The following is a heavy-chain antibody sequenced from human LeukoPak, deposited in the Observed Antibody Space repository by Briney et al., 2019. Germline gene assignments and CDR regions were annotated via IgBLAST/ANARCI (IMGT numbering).Heavy chain of an antibody. CDR3: AKAMEGYSSSFPFYYYYYMDV. J-gene: IGHJ6*03. Sequence: GGSLRLSCAASGFTVSSNYMSWVRQAPGKGLEWVSAISGSGGSTYYADSVKGRFTISRDNSKNTLYLQMNSLRAEDTAVYYCAKAMEGYSSSFPFYYYYYMDVWGKGTTVTVSS. CDR2: ISGSGGST. CDR1: GFTVSSNY. D-gene: IGHD6-6*01. V-gene: IGHV3-23*01.